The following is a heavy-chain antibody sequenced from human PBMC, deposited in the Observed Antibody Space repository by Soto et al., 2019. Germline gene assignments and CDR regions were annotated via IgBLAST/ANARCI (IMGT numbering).Heavy chain of an antibody. Sequence: GGSLRLSCAASGFTFSSYEMNWVRQAPGKGLEWVSYISSSGSTIYYADSVKGRFTISRDNAKNSLYLQMNSLRAEDTAVYYCARHRYSGYDPFDYWGQGTLVTVSS. D-gene: IGHD5-12*01. CDR1: GFTFSSYE. V-gene: IGHV3-48*03. CDR2: ISSSGSTI. CDR3: ARHRYSGYDPFDY. J-gene: IGHJ4*02.